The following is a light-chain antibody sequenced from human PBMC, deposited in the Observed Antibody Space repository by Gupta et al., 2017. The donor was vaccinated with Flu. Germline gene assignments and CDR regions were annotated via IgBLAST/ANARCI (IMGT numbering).Light chain of an antibody. J-gene: IGLJ2*01. Sequence: TISCSGTSSDIGNDNDVSWYQQYPSKATKLMIYEVNNRPGGAANRFSGSKSGKTAPRTIAGLQAEDAADYYCTSYTGHSRNLVGFGGGTKLTVL. CDR2: EVN. CDR3: TSYTGHSRNLVG. V-gene: IGLV2-14*03. CDR1: SSDIGNDND.